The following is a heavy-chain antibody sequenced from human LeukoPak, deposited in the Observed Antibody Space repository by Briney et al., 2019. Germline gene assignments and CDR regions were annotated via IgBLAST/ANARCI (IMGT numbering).Heavy chain of an antibody. CDR1: GFTFSSYA. CDR2: MSYDGSNK. CDR3: ARSLGTGIVGAIRYYGMDV. V-gene: IGHV3-30-3*01. D-gene: IGHD1-26*01. Sequence: PGRSLRLSCAASGFTFSSYAMHWVRQAPGKGLEWVAVMSYDGSNKYYADSVKGRFTISRDNSKSTLYLQMNSLRAEDTAVYYCARSLGTGIVGAIRYYGMDVWGQGTTVTVSS. J-gene: IGHJ6*02.